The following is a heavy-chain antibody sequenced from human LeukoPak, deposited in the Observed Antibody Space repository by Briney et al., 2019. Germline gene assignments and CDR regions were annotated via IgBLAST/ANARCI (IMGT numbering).Heavy chain of an antibody. J-gene: IGHJ4*02. CDR2: ISNSGGTI. CDR3: ARGRLTTLYYFDY. D-gene: IGHD1-1*01. V-gene: IGHV3-11*01. Sequence: GGSLRLSCAASGFTFSDYYMSWIRQAPGKGLEWASFISNSGGTIYYADSVKGRFTISRDDAKNSLYLHMNSLRAEDTAVYHCARGRLTTLYYFDYWGQGTLVSVSS. CDR1: GFTFSDYY.